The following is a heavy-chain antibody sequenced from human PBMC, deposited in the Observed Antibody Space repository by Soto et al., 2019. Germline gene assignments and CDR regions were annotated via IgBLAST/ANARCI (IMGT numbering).Heavy chain of an antibody. CDR3: TTDSPQGEKGT. CDR1: GFTFSNDW. D-gene: IGHD2-21*01. V-gene: IGHV3-15*01. J-gene: IGHJ5*02. CDR2: IKSKTDGGTT. Sequence: EVQLVESGGGLVKPGGSLRLSCAASGFTFSNDWMSWVRQAPGKGLEWVGRIKSKTDGGTTDYAAPVKGRFTISREDSKNTLYLQMNSLKTEDTAVYYCTTDSPQGEKGTWGQGTLVTVSS.